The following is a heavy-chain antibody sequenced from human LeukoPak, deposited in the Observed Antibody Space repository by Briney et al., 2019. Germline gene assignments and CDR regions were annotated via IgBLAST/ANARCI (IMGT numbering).Heavy chain of an antibody. CDR2: IYPGDSDT. Sequence: GESLQISCKGSGYSFTSYWIGWVRQMPGKGLEWMGIIYPGDSDTRYSPSFQGQVTISADKSISTAYLQWSSLKASDTAMYYCARSTMVRGRPVWFDPWGQGTLVTVSS. D-gene: IGHD3-10*01. V-gene: IGHV5-51*01. CDR1: GYSFTSYW. J-gene: IGHJ5*02. CDR3: ARSTMVRGRPVWFDP.